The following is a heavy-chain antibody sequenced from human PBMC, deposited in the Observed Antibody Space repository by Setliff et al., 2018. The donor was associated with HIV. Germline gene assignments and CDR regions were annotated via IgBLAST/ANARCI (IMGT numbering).Heavy chain of an antibody. V-gene: IGHV1-8*03. D-gene: IGHD2-15*01. J-gene: IGHJ5*02. CDR3: AADRSWEEGCIGDNCYRGYTWFDP. CDR2: MNPNNGNT. Sequence: ASVNVSCQASGYTFTSYDINWVRQATGQGLEWMGWMNPNNGNTGYAQKFQERVTITRDMSTSTAYMELSSLRSEDTAVYYCAADRSWEEGCIGDNCYRGYTWFDPWGQGTMVTVSS. CDR1: GYTFTSYD.